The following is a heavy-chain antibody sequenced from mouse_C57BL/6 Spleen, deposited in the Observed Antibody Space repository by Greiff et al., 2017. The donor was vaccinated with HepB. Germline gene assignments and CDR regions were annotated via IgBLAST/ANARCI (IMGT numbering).Heavy chain of an antibody. CDR2: ISSGSSTI. Sequence: DVKLVESGGGLVKPGGSLKLSCAASGFTFSDYGMHWVRQAPEKGLEWVAYISSGSSTIYYADTVKGRFTISRDNAKNTLFLQMTSLRSEDTAMYYCATPPYGSSHWYFDVWGTGTTVTVSS. CDR3: ATPPYGSSHWYFDV. J-gene: IGHJ1*03. CDR1: GFTFSDYG. D-gene: IGHD1-1*01. V-gene: IGHV5-17*01.